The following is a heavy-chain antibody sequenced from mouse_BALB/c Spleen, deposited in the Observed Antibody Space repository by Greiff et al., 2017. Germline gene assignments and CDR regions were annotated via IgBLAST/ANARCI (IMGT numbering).Heavy chain of an antibody. CDR1: GFTFSDYY. CDR3: ARDKGYYGSSPFDY. V-gene: IGHV5-4*02. D-gene: IGHD1-1*01. J-gene: IGHJ2*01. Sequence: EVKVVESGGGLVKPGGSLKLSCAASGFTFSDYYMYWVRQTPEKRLEWVATISDGGSYTYYPDSVKGRFTISRDNAKNNLYLQMSSLKSEDTAMYYCARDKGYYGSSPFDYWGQGTTLTVSS. CDR2: ISDGGSYT.